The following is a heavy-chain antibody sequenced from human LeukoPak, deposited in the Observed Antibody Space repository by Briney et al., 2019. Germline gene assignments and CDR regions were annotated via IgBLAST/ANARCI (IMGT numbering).Heavy chain of an antibody. D-gene: IGHD3-22*01. Sequence: GESLKISCKGSGYSFTSYWIGWVRQMPGKGLEWMGIIYPGDSDTRYSPTFQGQVTISADKSISTAYLQWSSLRASDTAMYYCAVLYDSSGTNWFDPWGQGTLVTVSS. J-gene: IGHJ5*02. CDR1: GYSFTSYW. V-gene: IGHV5-51*01. CDR3: AVLYDSSGTNWFDP. CDR2: IYPGDSDT.